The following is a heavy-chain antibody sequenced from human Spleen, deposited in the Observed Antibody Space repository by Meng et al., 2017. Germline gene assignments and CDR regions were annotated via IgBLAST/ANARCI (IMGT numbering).Heavy chain of an antibody. J-gene: IGHJ4*02. V-gene: IGHV4-34*01. CDR3: AREGRSHQVGVSVY. Sequence: QVQLQQWGAGLLKPSETLSLTCAVYGGSFSGYYWSWIRQPPGKGLEWIGEINHSGSTNYNPSLKSRVTISVDTSKNQFSLKLSSVTAADTAVYYCAREGRSHQVGVSVYWGQGNLVTVSS. D-gene: IGHD2-21*01. CDR1: GGSFSGYY. CDR2: INHSGST.